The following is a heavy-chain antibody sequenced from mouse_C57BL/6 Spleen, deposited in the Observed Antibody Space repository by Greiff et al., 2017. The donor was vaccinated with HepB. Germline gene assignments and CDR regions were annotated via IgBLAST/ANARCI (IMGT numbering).Heavy chain of an antibody. J-gene: IGHJ4*01. V-gene: IGHV5-12*01. CDR1: GFTFSDYY. D-gene: IGHD1-1*01. Sequence: EVQGVESGGGLVQPGGSLKLSCAASGFTFSDYYMYWVRQTPEKRLEWVAYISNGGGSTYYPDTVKGRFTISRDNAKNTLYLQMSRLKSEDTAMYYCARVAPYAMDYWGQGTSVTVSS. CDR3: ARVAPYAMDY. CDR2: ISNGGGST.